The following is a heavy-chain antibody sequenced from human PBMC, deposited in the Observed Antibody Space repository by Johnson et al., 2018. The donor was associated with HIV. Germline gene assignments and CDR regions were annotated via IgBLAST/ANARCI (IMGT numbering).Heavy chain of an antibody. CDR2: IYSGGSI. CDR1: GFTVSSNY. D-gene: IGHD1-26*01. V-gene: IGHV3-66*01. CDR3: AKDDRELDAFDI. Sequence: VLLVESGGGLVQPGGSLRLSCAASGFTVSSNYMSWVRQAPGKGLEWVSVIYSGGSIYYADSVKGRFSISRDNSKNTLYLQMNSLRAEDTAVYYCAKDDRELDAFDIWGQGTMVTVSS. J-gene: IGHJ3*02.